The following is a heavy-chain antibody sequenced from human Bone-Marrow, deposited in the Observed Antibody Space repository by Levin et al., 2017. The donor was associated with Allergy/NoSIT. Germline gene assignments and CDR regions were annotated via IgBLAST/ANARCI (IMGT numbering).Heavy chain of an antibody. J-gene: IGHJ2*01. CDR1: GYSISSGYY. Sequence: PSETLSLTCTVSGYSISSGYYWGWIRQPPGKGLEWIGSIYHSGSTYYNPSLKSRVTISVDTSKNQFSLKLSSVTAADTAVYYCARAGGVYRYSSGWYSPEYFDLWGRGTLVTVSS. D-gene: IGHD6-19*01. CDR2: IYHSGST. V-gene: IGHV4-38-2*02. CDR3: ARAGGVYRYSSGWYSPEYFDL.